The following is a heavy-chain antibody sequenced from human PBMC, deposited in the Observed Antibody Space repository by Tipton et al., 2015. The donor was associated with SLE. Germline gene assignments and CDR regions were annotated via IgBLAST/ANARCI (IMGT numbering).Heavy chain of an antibody. Sequence: TLSLTCTVSGGSIRSYYWSWIRQAPGKGLEWIGYIYDSENTNYNPPLKSRVTISSDTPKNQFSLKLSSVTAADTAVYYCASGNYYYMDVWGKGTTVTVSS. D-gene: IGHD1-26*01. CDR3: ASGNYYYMDV. CDR1: GGSIRSYY. CDR2: IYDSENT. J-gene: IGHJ6*03. V-gene: IGHV4-59*01.